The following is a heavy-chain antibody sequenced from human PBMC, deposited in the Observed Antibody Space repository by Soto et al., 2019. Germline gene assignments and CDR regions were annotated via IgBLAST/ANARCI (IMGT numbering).Heavy chain of an antibody. CDR2: IDPSDSYT. Sequence: XESLKISCKGSGYSFTSYWISWVRQMPGKGLEWMGRIDPSDSYTNYSPSFQGHVTISADKSISTAYLQWSSLKASDTAMYYCARFPAGVTGYGMDVWGHGNTVTVSS. J-gene: IGHJ6*02. D-gene: IGHD3-10*01. CDR1: GYSFTSYW. V-gene: IGHV5-10-1*01. CDR3: ARFPAGVTGYGMDV.